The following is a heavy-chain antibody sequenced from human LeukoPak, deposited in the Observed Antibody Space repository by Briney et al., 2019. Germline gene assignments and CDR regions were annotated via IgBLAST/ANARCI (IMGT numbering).Heavy chain of an antibody. CDR2: IYTGATT. CDR1: GFXVSSNY. CDR3: AKESQYYYGSGSYYLDY. J-gene: IGHJ4*02. Sequence: GGSLRLSCAASGFXVSSNYMSWVRQAPGKGLEWVSIIYTGATTYYADSVKGRFTISRDNSKNTLYLQMNSLRAEDTAVYYCAKESQYYYGSGSYYLDYWGQGTLVTVSS. D-gene: IGHD3-10*01. V-gene: IGHV3-53*01.